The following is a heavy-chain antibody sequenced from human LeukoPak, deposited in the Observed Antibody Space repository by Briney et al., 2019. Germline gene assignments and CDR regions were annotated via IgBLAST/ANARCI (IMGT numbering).Heavy chain of an antibody. V-gene: IGHV4-34*01. Sequence: SETLSLTCAVYGGSFSGYYWSWIRQPPGKGLEWIGEINHSGSTNYNPSLKSRVTISVDTSKNQFSLKLSSVTAADTAVYYCASSIAAAGPFDYWGQGTVVTVSS. D-gene: IGHD6-13*01. CDR1: GGSFSGYY. CDR2: INHSGST. CDR3: ASSIAAAGPFDY. J-gene: IGHJ4*02.